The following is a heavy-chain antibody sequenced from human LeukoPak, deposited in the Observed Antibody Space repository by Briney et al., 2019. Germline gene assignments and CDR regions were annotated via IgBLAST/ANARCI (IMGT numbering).Heavy chain of an antibody. CDR3: AKDTQDRGYSYGHDY. V-gene: IGHV3-23*01. Sequence: PGGSLRLSCAASGFTFSSYAMSWVRQAPGKGLEWVSAISGNGGSTYYADSVKGRFTISRDNSKNTLYLQMNSLRAEDTAVYYCAKDTQDRGYSYGHDYWGQGTLVTVSS. CDR1: GFTFSSYA. CDR2: ISGNGGST. J-gene: IGHJ4*02. D-gene: IGHD5-18*01.